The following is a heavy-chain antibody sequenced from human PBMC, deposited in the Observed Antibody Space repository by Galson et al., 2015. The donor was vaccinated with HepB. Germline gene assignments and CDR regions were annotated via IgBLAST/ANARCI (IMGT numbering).Heavy chain of an antibody. V-gene: IGHV3-30*04. CDR2: ISRDGSNK. Sequence: SLRLSCAASGSTFSTYSMHWVRQAPGKGLEWVSFISRDGSNKNYADSVRGRFTISRDNSKNTLYLQLNNLRVEDTAVYYCARGSSMGRSIIIRSSEYFHFWGQCTQVTVSS. CDR3: ARGSSMGRSIIIRSSEYFHF. J-gene: IGHJ1*01. CDR1: GSTFSTYS. D-gene: IGHD3-3*02.